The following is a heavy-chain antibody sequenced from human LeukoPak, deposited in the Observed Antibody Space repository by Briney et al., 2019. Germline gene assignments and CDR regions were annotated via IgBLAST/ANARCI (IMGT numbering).Heavy chain of an antibody. Sequence: GGSLRLSCAASGFTFTSYGMTWVRQAPGKGPEWVAAISCSGSNTYYADSVKGRFTISRDNSRNTMSLEMNSLRVEDTAVYYCANLGGVDPHYYYAMDVWGQGTTVTVSS. D-gene: IGHD4-23*01. CDR2: ISCSGSNT. V-gene: IGHV3-23*01. J-gene: IGHJ6*02. CDR1: GFTFTSYG. CDR3: ANLGGVDPHYYYAMDV.